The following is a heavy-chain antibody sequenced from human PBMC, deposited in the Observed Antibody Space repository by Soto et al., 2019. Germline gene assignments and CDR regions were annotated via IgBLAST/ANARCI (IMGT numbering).Heavy chain of an antibody. CDR2: VYSSGTT. V-gene: IGHV4-4*07. J-gene: IGHJ5*02. CDR3: ARGRRPNLNWFDP. CDR1: GGSINSYW. Sequence: SETLSLTCSVSGGSINSYWWSWIRQPAGKGLEWIGRVYSSGTTDYNPSLNSRATLSVETSKNQFSLKLSSVTAADPAMYYCARGRRPNLNWFDPWGEGTLVTVSS.